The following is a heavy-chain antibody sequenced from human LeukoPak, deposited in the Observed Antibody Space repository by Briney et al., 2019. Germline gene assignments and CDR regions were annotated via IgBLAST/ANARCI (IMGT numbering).Heavy chain of an antibody. D-gene: IGHD3-16*02. CDR2: ISYSGST. CDR3: AKYVWGSYPTFEDY. Sequence: PSETLSLTCTVSGGSISSYYWSWIRQPPGKGLEWIGYISYSGSTNCNPSLKSRVTISVDTSKNQFSMKLSSVTAADTAVYYCAKYVWGSYPTFEDYWGQGTLVTVSS. V-gene: IGHV4-59*01. J-gene: IGHJ4*02. CDR1: GGSISSYY.